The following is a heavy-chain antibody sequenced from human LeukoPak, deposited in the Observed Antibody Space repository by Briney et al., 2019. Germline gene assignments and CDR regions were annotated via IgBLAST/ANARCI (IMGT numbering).Heavy chain of an antibody. V-gene: IGHV3-64*01. CDR1: GFMFSHSS. CDR3: ARETATGVTSGWYYDC. D-gene: IGHD6-13*01. Sequence: PGGSLRLSCAASGFMFSHSSIHWVRQPPGKGLEYVSAITSDGGGTFYANSVKGRFTISRDNSKDTLSLHMSSLTTEDTSVYYCARETATGVTSGWYYDCWGQGTLVTVSS. CDR2: ITSDGGGT. J-gene: IGHJ4*02.